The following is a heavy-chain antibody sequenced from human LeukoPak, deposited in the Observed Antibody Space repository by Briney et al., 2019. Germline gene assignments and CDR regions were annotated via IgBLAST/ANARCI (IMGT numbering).Heavy chain of an antibody. CDR3: AKDMGAVAGLGFFDY. Sequence: QAGGSLRLSCAASGFTFDDYAMHWVRQVPGKGLEWVSLITGDGGRTYYADSVKGRFTISRDNSRNSLYLQMNSLRTEDTALYYCAKDMGAVAGLGFFDYWGQGTLVTVSS. J-gene: IGHJ4*02. CDR2: ITGDGGRT. V-gene: IGHV3-43*02. D-gene: IGHD6-19*01. CDR1: GFTFDDYA.